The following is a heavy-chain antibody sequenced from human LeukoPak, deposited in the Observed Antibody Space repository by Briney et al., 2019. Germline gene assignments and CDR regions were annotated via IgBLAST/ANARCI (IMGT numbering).Heavy chain of an antibody. CDR1: GGTFSSYA. J-gene: IGHJ6*03. CDR3: AREAVDYDFWSGYYTGMSYYMDV. V-gene: IGHV1-69*05. Sequence: GASVKVSCKASGGTFSSYAISWVRQAPGQGLEWMGGIIPIFGTANYAQKFQGRVTITTDESTGTAYMELSSLRSEDTAMYYCAREAVDYDFWSGYYTGMSYYMDVWGKGTTVTVSS. CDR2: IIPIFGTA. D-gene: IGHD3-3*01.